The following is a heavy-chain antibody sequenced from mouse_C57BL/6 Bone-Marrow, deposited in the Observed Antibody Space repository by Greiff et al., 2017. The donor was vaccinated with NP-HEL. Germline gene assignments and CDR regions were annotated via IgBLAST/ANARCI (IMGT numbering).Heavy chain of an antibody. Sequence: EVKLQESVAELVRPGASVKLSCTASGFNIKNTYMHWVKQRPEQGLEWIGRIDPANGNTKYAPKFQGKATITADTSSNTAYLQLSSLTSEDTAIYYCARGGGWLLRRDYYYAMDYWGQGTSVTVSS. V-gene: IGHV14-3*01. CDR1: GFNIKNTY. CDR3: ARGGGWLLRRDYYYAMDY. CDR2: IDPANGNT. J-gene: IGHJ4*01. D-gene: IGHD2-3*01.